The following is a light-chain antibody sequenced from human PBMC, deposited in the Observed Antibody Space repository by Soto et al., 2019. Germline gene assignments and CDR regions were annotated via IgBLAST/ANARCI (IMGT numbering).Light chain of an antibody. J-gene: IGKJ5*01. Sequence: DFVMTQSPLSLPVTLGQPASMSCRSNQSLVHSDGIAYFSWFQQRPGRSPRRLIYKVSNRDSGVPARFSGSGSGTDFALKISRVEAEDVGVYYCMQGTHWPITFGQGTRLEI. CDR1: QSLVHSDGIAY. CDR2: KVS. V-gene: IGKV2-30*02. CDR3: MQGTHWPIT.